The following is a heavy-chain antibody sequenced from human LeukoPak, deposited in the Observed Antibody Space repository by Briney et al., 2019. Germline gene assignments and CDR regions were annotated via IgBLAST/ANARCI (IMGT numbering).Heavy chain of an antibody. CDR2: ISSSSSTI. Sequence: GGSLRLSCAASGFTVSDNYMSWVRQAPGKGLEWVSYISSSSSTIYYADSVKGRFTISRDNAKNSLYLQMNSLRDEDTAVYYCARDSGTYYYDSSGYPWGQGTLVTVSS. V-gene: IGHV3-11*04. CDR3: ARDSGTYYYDSSGYP. CDR1: GFTVSDNY. D-gene: IGHD3-22*01. J-gene: IGHJ5*02.